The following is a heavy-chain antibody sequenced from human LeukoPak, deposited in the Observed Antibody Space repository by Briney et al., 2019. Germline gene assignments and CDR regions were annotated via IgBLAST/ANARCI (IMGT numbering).Heavy chain of an antibody. CDR1: GYTFTGYY. Sequence: ASVKVSRKASGYTFTGYYIHWVRQAPGQGLEWMGWINRNSGDANYAQKFQGRVTMTRDTSISTAYMELSRLRSDDTAVYYCARGSYGDYWGQGTLVTVSS. V-gene: IGHV1-2*02. CDR3: ARGSYGDY. D-gene: IGHD3-10*01. CDR2: INRNSGDA. J-gene: IGHJ4*02.